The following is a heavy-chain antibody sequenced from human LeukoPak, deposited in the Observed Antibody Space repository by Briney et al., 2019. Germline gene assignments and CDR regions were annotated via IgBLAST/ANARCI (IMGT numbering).Heavy chain of an antibody. V-gene: IGHV3-7*02. D-gene: IGHD2-2*01. CDR3: ARRRYCSSTSCYQNWFDP. J-gene: IGHJ5*02. CDR1: GFTFSSYW. Sequence: GGSLRLSCAASGFTFSSYWMSWVRQAPGKGLEWVANIKQDGSEKYYVDSVKGRFTISRGNAKNSLYLQMNSLRAEDTAVYYCARRRYCSSTSCYQNWFDPWGQGALVTVSS. CDR2: IKQDGSEK.